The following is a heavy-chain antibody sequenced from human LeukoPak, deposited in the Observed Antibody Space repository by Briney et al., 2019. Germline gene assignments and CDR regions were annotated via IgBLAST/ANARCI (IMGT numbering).Heavy chain of an antibody. CDR2: ISSSSSYI. Sequence: PGRSLRLSCAASGFTFSSYSMNWVRLAPGKGLEWVSSISSSSSYIYYADSVKGRFTISRDNAKNSLYLQMNSLRAEDTAVYYCARVAGITIFGVVIPEEGLKYYFDYWGQGTLVTVSS. J-gene: IGHJ4*02. CDR3: ARVAGITIFGVVIPEEGLKYYFDY. V-gene: IGHV3-21*01. D-gene: IGHD3-3*01. CDR1: GFTFSSYS.